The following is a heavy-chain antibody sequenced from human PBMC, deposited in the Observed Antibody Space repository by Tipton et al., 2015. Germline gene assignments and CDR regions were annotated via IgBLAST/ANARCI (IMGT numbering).Heavy chain of an antibody. CDR2: IWYDGSNK. V-gene: IGHV3-30*02. CDR3: AKDSSNCNGGSCYHKDY. Sequence: GSLRLSCAASGFTFSRYGMHWVRQAPGKGLEWVALIWYDGSNKFYADSVKGRFTISRDNSKNSLYLQMNSLRAEDTAVYYCAKDSSNCNGGSCYHKDYWGQGTLVTVSS. CDR1: GFTFSRYG. D-gene: IGHD2-15*01. J-gene: IGHJ4*02.